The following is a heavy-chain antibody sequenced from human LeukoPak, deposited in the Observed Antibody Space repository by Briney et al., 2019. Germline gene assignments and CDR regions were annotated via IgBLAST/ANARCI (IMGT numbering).Heavy chain of an antibody. Sequence: SETLSLTCAVSGGSIISGNWWSWVRQPPGKGLQWIGEIYHSGRTNYNPSLKSRVTMSLDKSKNQFSLNLSSVTAADTALYYCASSDGLPPRSDSSYDVFDYWGQGTLVTVSS. CDR1: GGSIISGNW. D-gene: IGHD5-12*01. CDR2: IYHSGRT. J-gene: IGHJ4*02. V-gene: IGHV4-4*02. CDR3: ASSDGLPPRSDSSYDVFDY.